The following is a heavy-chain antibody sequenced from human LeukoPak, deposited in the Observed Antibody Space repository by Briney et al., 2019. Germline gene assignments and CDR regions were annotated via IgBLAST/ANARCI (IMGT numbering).Heavy chain of an antibody. D-gene: IGHD3-10*01. CDR2: MLIAGDT. Sequence: PGGSLRLSCAASGFTFSSDDMHWGCQGPGKGLGWVSGMLIAGDTYYQGSVKGRFNISRENAQNFLYLQMNSLGAADTAVYYCARLPSLNLRGYRHDAFDIWGQGTMVTVSS. CDR3: ARLPSLNLRGYRHDAFDI. V-gene: IGHV3-13*01. J-gene: IGHJ3*02. CDR1: GFTFSSDD.